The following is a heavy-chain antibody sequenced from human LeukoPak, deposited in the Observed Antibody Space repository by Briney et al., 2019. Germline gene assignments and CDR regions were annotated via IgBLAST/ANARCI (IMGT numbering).Heavy chain of an antibody. Sequence: GGSLRLSCAASGFTFSSYWMSWVRQAPGKGLEWVANIKQDGSEKYYVDSVKGRFTISRDNAKNSLYLQMNSLRAEDTAVYYCAKARLSVAGTRDYWGQGTLVTVSS. CDR2: IKQDGSEK. CDR3: AKARLSVAGTRDY. CDR1: GFTFSSYW. D-gene: IGHD6-19*01. V-gene: IGHV3-7*03. J-gene: IGHJ4*02.